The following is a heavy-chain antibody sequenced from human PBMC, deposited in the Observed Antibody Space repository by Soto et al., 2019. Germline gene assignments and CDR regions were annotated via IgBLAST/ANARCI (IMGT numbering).Heavy chain of an antibody. CDR3: AKAHTSGWYYFDS. Sequence: GGSLRLSCAASGFSFSSFAMHWVRQAPGKGLEWVAVIRYDASNKYYANSVKGRFTVSRDNSKDTLYLQMNSLRPEDTGLYYCAKAHTSGWYYFDSWGQGTLVTVSS. V-gene: IGHV3-30*02. J-gene: IGHJ4*02. CDR2: IRYDASNK. CDR1: GFSFSSFA. D-gene: IGHD6-19*01.